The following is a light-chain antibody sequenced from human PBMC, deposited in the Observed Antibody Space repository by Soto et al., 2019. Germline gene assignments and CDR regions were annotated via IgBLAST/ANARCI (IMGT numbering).Light chain of an antibody. CDR1: SSDVGGYNY. CDR2: EVS. CDR3: SSYTGSSTLYV. J-gene: IGLJ1*01. Sequence: QSVLTQPASVSGSRGQSMTISCTGTSSDVGGYNYVSWYQQHPGKAPKLMIYEVSNRPSGVSNRFSGSKSRNTASLTISGLQAEDEADYYRSSYTGSSTLYVFGTGTKVTVL. V-gene: IGLV2-14*01.